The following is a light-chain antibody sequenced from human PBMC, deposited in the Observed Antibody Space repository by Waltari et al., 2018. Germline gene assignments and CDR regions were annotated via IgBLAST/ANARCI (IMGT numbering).Light chain of an antibody. CDR3: QQYDSLPLT. Sequence: DTEMTQSPSSLSASVGDRATITCQASHNISNYLNWYHRKPGKAPKVLIYDTSNLERGVPSRFSGSRSGTHFTFTISSLQPEDIGTYYCQQYDSLPLTFGGGTKVEI. J-gene: IGKJ4*01. CDR1: HNISNY. CDR2: DTS. V-gene: IGKV1-33*01.